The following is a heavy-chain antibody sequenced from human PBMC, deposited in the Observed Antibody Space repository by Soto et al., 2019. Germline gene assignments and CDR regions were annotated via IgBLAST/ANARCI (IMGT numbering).Heavy chain of an antibody. Sequence: SETLSLTCSVSGDSMSSGAYYWNWIRQHPGKGLEWIAYIYHNGDTHYNPSLRSRIAISVDTSKNPFSMKLTSLTDADTALYYCASSYSGYLDNWGQGTLVTVSS. CDR1: GDSMSSGAYY. CDR2: IYHNGDT. J-gene: IGHJ4*02. CDR3: ASSYSGYLDN. V-gene: IGHV4-31*03. D-gene: IGHD3-22*01.